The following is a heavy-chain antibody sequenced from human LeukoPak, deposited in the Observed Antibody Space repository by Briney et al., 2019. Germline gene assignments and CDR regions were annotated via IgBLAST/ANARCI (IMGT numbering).Heavy chain of an antibody. CDR3: ARETVGSSAYRAFDY. Sequence: SETLSLTCAVYGGSFSGYYWSWIRQPPGKGLEWIGEINHSGSTNYNPSLKSRVTISVDTSKNQFSLKLSSVTAADTAVYYCARETVGSSAYRAFDYWGQGTLVTVSS. V-gene: IGHV4-34*01. CDR2: INHSGST. D-gene: IGHD1-26*01. J-gene: IGHJ4*02. CDR1: GGSFSGYY.